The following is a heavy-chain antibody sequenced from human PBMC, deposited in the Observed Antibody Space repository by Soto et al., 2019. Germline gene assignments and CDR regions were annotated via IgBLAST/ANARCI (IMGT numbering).Heavy chain of an antibody. CDR3: VKDYSHGRCPDY. V-gene: IGHV3-64D*06. J-gene: IGHJ4*02. CDR2: STYTGDTP. Sequence: EVQLVESGGWLVRPGGSLRLSCSASGFSFRASTMHWFRQAPGRGLEQLGPSTYTGDTPYDADSVKGRFTISRDNSQSTLELQMSSLRHEDTGVYFCVKDYSHGRCPDYWGQGAMVNVS. CDR1: GFSFRAST. D-gene: IGHD1-26*01.